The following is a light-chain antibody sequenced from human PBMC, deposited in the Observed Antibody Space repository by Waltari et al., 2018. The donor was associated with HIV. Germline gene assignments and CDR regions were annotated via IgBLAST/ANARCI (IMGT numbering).Light chain of an antibody. J-gene: IGLJ3*02. CDR2: GNN. Sequence: QSVLTQPPSVSGAPGQRVTISCPGTSSNIGAGYDVQWYQHLPGTAPKLLIYGNNNRPSGVPDRFSGSKSGTSASLAITGLQTDDEADYYCQSYDSSLSGWVFGGGTKLTVL. CDR3: QSYDSSLSGWV. V-gene: IGLV1-40*01. CDR1: SSNIGAGYD.